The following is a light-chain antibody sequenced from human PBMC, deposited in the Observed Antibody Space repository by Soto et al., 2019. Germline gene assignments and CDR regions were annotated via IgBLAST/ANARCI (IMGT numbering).Light chain of an antibody. CDR2: GNS. CDR1: SSNIGAGYD. V-gene: IGLV1-40*01. J-gene: IGLJ2*01. Sequence: QSVLTQPPSVSGAPGQRVTISCTGSSSNIGAGYDVHWYQQLPGTAPKLLIYGNSNRPSGVPDRFSGSKSGTSASLAITGRQADDEADYYCPSYYSSLIGVVFGGGTKLTVL. CDR3: PSYYSSLIGVV.